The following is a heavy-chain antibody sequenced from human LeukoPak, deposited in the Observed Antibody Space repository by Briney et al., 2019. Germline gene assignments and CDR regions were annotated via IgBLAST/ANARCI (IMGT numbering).Heavy chain of an antibody. D-gene: IGHD3-22*01. Sequence: SVKVSCKASGGIFSSYAISWVRQAPGQGLEWMGGIIPIFGTANYAQKFQGRVTITADESTSTAYMELSSLRSEDTAVYYCARMAPLSGPMIYTVPHYFDYWGQGTLVTVSS. J-gene: IGHJ4*02. CDR3: ARMAPLSGPMIYTVPHYFDY. CDR1: GGIFSSYA. CDR2: IIPIFGTA. V-gene: IGHV1-69*01.